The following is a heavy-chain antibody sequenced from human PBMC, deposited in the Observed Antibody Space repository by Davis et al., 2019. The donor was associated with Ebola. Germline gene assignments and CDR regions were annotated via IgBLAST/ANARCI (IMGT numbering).Heavy chain of an antibody. V-gene: IGHV3-7*03. CDR2: IKQDGSEK. Sequence: GESLKISCAASGFTFDDYGMSWVRQAPGKGLEWVANIKQDGSEKYYVDSVKGRFTISRDNAKNSLYLQMNSLRAEDTAVYYCARRNDIWGQGTMVTVSS. J-gene: IGHJ3*02. CDR1: GFTFDDYG. CDR3: ARRNDI.